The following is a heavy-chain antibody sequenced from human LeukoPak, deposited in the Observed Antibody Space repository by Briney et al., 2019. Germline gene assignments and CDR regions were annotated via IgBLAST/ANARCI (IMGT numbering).Heavy chain of an antibody. V-gene: IGHV1-24*01. CDR2: FDPEDGET. J-gene: IGHJ4*02. D-gene: IGHD4-23*01. Sequence: ASVKVSCKVSGYTLTELSMHWVRQAPGKGLEWMGGFDPEDGETIYAQKFQGRVTMTEDTSTDTAYMELSGLRSEDTAVYYCAANDYGGNSDFDYWGQGTLVTVSS. CDR3: AANDYGGNSDFDY. CDR1: GYTLTELS.